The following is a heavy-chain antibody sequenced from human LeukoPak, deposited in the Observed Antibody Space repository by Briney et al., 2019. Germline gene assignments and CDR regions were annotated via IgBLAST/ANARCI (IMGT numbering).Heavy chain of an antibody. CDR2: INPNSGGT. V-gene: IGHV1-2*02. Sequence: ASVKVSCKASGYTFTGYYMHWVRQAPGQGLEWMGWINPNSGGTNYAQKFQGRVTMTRDTSISTAYMELSRLRSDDTAVYYCARFIGSTSYRLLTYGQNWFDPWGQGTLVTVSS. D-gene: IGHD2-2*01. J-gene: IGHJ5*02. CDR3: ARFIGSTSYRLLTYGQNWFDP. CDR1: GYTFTGYY.